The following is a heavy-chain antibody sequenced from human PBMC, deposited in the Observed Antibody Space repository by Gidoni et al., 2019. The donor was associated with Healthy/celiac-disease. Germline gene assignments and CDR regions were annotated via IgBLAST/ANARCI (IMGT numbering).Heavy chain of an antibody. CDR1: GFTFSSDG. CDR2: IWYDGSNK. V-gene: IGHV3-33*01. D-gene: IGHD2-2*02. J-gene: IGHJ4*02. CDR3: ARSDIVVVPAAKPSYYFDY. Sequence: QVQLVESGGGVVQPGRSLRLSCAASGFTFSSDGMHWVRQAPGKGLEWVAVIWYDGSNKYYADSVKGRFTISRDNSKNTLYLQMNSLRAEDTAVYYCARSDIVVVPAAKPSYYFDYWGQGTLVTVSS.